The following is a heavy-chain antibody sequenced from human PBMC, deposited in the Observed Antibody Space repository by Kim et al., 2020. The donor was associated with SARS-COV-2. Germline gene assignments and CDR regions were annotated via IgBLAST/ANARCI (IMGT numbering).Heavy chain of an antibody. CDR3: ARSRGSYVDY. J-gene: IGHJ4*02. D-gene: IGHD1-26*01. V-gene: IGHV4-59*01. Sequence: STNYNPSLKIRVTISVDTSKNQFSLKLSSVTAADTAVYYCARSRGSYVDYWGQGTLVTVSS. CDR2: ST.